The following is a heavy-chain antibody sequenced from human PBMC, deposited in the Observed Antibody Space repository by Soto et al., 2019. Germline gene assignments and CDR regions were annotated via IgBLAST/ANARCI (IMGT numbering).Heavy chain of an antibody. D-gene: IGHD5-18*01. CDR1: GFTFRSYS. Sequence: PGGSLGLSCAASGFTFRSYSMNWVRQAPGKGLEWVSYISSSSSTIYYADSVKGRFTISRDNAKNSLYLQMNSLRDEDTAVYYCAREDGYSYGYSYYGMDVWGQGTTVTVSS. CDR2: ISSSSSTI. J-gene: IGHJ6*02. CDR3: AREDGYSYGYSYYGMDV. V-gene: IGHV3-48*02.